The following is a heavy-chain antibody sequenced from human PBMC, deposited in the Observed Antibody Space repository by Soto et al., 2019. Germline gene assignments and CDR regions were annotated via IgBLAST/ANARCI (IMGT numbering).Heavy chain of an antibody. V-gene: IGHV3-53*01. CDR2: FESGGSI. Sequence: GGSLRLSCAASGFSVRTNYMSWVRQAPGKGLDWVSVFESGGSIYYADSVKGRFIISRDYAKNTVDLQMNSLRVEDTAVYYCARAGVTPHFFDYWGQGTLDTVSS. D-gene: IGHD3-3*02. CDR3: ARAGVTPHFFDY. CDR1: GFSVRTNY. J-gene: IGHJ4*02.